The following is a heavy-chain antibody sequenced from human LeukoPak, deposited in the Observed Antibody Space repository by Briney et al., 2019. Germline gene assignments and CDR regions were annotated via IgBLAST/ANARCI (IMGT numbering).Heavy chain of an antibody. V-gene: IGHV3-23*01. CDR2: ITGSGDST. CDR3: ASPNRITLDY. J-gene: IGHJ4*02. CDR1: GYTFTSCD. Sequence: GGSLRLSCAASGYTFTSCDMSWVRQAPGKGLDWFSAITGSGDSTYYADSLKGRFTISRDNSKNTLYLQMNSLRAEDTAVYYCASPNRITLDYWGQGTLVTVSS.